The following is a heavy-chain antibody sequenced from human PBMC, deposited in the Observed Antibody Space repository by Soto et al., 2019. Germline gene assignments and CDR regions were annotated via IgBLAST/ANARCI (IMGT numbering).Heavy chain of an antibody. CDR3: ARILQTSLDS. V-gene: IGHV3-73*02. D-gene: IGHD4-4*01. J-gene: IGHJ4*02. CDR2: IRSKANNYAT. CDR1: GFTFSDSA. Sequence: EVPLVESGGGLVQPGGSLKLSCAASGFTFSDSAIHWVRQASGKGLEWVGRIRSKANNYATAYAASVTGRFTISRDDSKNTAYLQMNSLKIEDTAVYYCARILQTSLDSWGQGALVTVSS.